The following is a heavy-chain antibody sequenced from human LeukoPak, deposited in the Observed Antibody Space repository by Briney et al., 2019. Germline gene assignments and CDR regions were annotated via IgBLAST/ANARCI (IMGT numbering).Heavy chain of an antibody. J-gene: IGHJ4*02. CDR1: GYSFTSYW. V-gene: IGHV5-51*01. D-gene: IGHD4-17*01. CDR3: ARQVNDYGDYEGYYFDY. Sequence: GESLKISCKGSGYSFTSYWIGWVRQMPGKGLEWMGIIYPGDSDTRYSPSFQGQVTISADKSISTAYLQWSSLKASDTAMYYCARQVNDYGDYEGYYFDYWGQGTLVTVSP. CDR2: IYPGDSDT.